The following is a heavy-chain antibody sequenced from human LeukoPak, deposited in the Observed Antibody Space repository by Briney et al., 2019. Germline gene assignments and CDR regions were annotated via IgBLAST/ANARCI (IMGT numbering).Heavy chain of an antibody. Sequence: SVKVSCKASGGTFISYAINLVRQAPGQGLEWMGRIIPILGVANYAQKFQGRGAITADKSTSTSYMELSRLRSEDTAVYYCARDRYCSGGTCPVYYYYGMDVWAQGTTVTVSS. CDR2: IIPILGVA. CDR3: ARDRYCSGGTCPVYYYYGMDV. J-gene: IGHJ6*02. CDR1: GGTFISYA. V-gene: IGHV1-69*04. D-gene: IGHD2-15*01.